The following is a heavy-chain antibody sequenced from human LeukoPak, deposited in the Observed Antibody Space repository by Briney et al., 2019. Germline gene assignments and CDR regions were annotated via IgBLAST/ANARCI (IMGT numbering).Heavy chain of an antibody. Sequence: GGSLRLSCAASGFTFSSYTMSWVRQAPGKGLEWVSAISGSGGSTYYADSVKGRFTISRDNSKNTLYLQMNSLRAEDTAVYYCAKNNWDGQWFIAFDIWGQGTMVTVSS. CDR1: GFTFSSYT. D-gene: IGHD1-1*01. CDR2: ISGSGGST. J-gene: IGHJ3*02. V-gene: IGHV3-23*01. CDR3: AKNNWDGQWFIAFDI.